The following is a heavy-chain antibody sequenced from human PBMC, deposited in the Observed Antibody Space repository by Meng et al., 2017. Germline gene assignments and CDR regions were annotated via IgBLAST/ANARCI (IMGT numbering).Heavy chain of an antibody. J-gene: IGHJ4*02. D-gene: IGHD3-22*01. Sequence: LGQSGAGGKKPGASVKVSCKASGSTFTGYYMHWVRQAPGQGLEWMGRINPNSGGTNYAQKFQGRVTMTRDTSISTAYMELSRLRSDDTAVYYCARDLNYYDSSGYSSLFDYWGQGTLVTVSS. V-gene: IGHV1-2*06. CDR3: ARDLNYYDSSGYSSLFDY. CDR1: GSTFTGYY. CDR2: INPNSGGT.